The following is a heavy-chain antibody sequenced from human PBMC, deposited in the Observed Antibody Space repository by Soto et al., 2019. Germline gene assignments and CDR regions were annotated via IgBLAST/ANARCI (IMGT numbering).Heavy chain of an antibody. CDR3: ARIRITGTTSAAFDY. CDR1: GFSLSTSGMC. CDR2: IDWDDDK. D-gene: IGHD1-7*01. J-gene: IGHJ4*02. Sequence: GSGPTLVNPTQTLTLTCTFSGFSLSTSGMCVSWIRQPPGKALEWLARIDWDDDKYYSTSLKTRLTISKDTSKNQVVLTMTNMDPVDTATYYCARIRITGTTSAAFDYWGQGTLVTVSS. V-gene: IGHV2-70*11.